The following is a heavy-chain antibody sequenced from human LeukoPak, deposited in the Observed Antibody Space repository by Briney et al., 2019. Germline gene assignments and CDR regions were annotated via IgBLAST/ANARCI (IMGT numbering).Heavy chain of an antibody. J-gene: IGHJ6*03. CDR2: IYTSGSA. CDR3: ARGGTVTPDWHYYMDV. CDR1: GGSISSYY. D-gene: IGHD4-17*01. V-gene: IGHV4-4*07. Sequence: SQTLSLTCTVSGGSISSYYWSWIRQPAGKGLEWIGRIYTSGSANYNPSLKSRVTMSVDTSKNQFSLKLSSVTAADTAVYYCARGGTVTPDWHYYMDVWGKGTTVTISS.